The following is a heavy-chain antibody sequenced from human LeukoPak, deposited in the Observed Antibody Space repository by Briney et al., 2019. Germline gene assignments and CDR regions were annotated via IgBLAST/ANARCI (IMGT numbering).Heavy chain of an antibody. Sequence: SETLSLTCTVSGGSIRSYYWSWIRQPAGKGLEWIGRIYGSGTITYNPSLKSRVTMSVDTSKNQFSLKLSSVTAADTAVYYCARAPYDYVWGTPPSNWFDPWGQGTLVTVSS. CDR1: GGSIRSYY. V-gene: IGHV4-4*07. CDR2: IYGSGTI. J-gene: IGHJ5*02. CDR3: ARAPYDYVWGTPPSNWFDP. D-gene: IGHD3-16*01.